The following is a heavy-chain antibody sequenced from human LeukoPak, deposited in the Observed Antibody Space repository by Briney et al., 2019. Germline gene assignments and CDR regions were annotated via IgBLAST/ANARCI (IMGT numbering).Heavy chain of an antibody. Sequence: PSETLSLTCAVCGGSFSGYYWSWIRQPPGKGLEWIGEINHSGSTNYNPSLKSRVTISVDTSKNQFSLKLSSVTAADTAVYYCARVRYSSSWYAKTRFDPWGQGTLVTVSS. J-gene: IGHJ5*02. V-gene: IGHV4-34*01. CDR1: GGSFSGYY. CDR2: INHSGST. CDR3: ARVRYSSSWYAKTRFDP. D-gene: IGHD6-13*01.